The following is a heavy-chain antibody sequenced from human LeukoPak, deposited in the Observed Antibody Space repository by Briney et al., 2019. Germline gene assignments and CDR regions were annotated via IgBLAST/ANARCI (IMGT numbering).Heavy chain of an antibody. CDR2: IYPGGSDT. V-gene: IGHV5-51*01. CDR3: ARNERITIFGVVQGNWFDP. D-gene: IGHD3-3*01. CDR1: GYSFTSYW. Sequence: GESLKISCKGSGYSFTSYWIGWVRQMPGKGLEWMGIIYPGGSDTRYSPSFQGQVTISADKSISTAYLQWSSLKASDTAMYYCARNERITIFGVVQGNWFDPWGQGTLDTVSS. J-gene: IGHJ5*02.